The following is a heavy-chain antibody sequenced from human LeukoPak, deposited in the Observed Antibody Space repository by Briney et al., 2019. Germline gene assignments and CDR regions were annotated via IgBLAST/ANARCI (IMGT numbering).Heavy chain of an antibody. D-gene: IGHD6-13*01. V-gene: IGHV3-23*01. CDR1: GFTFSSYA. CDR2: IIGSGSST. Sequence: GGSLRLSCAASGFTFSSYAMSWVRRAPGKGLEWVSAIIGSGSSTYYADSVKGRFTISRDNSKNSLFLQMNSLRAEDTAVYYCAKDRAQQLVLDFWGQGTLVTVSS. CDR3: AKDRAQQLVLDF. J-gene: IGHJ4*02.